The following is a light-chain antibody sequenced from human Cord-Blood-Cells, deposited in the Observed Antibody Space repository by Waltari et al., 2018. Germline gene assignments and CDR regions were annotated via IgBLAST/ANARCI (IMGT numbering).Light chain of an antibody. CDR3: AAWDDSLSGTV. CDR2: RNN. CDR1: SSQIGSTY. J-gene: IGLJ3*02. Sequence: QSVLTQPPSASGTPGQRVTSSCSGISSQIGSTYVYWYQQLPGTAPKLLIYRNNQRPSGVPDRFSGSKSGTSASLAISGLRSEDEADYYCAAWDDSLSGTVFGGGTKLTVL. V-gene: IGLV1-47*01.